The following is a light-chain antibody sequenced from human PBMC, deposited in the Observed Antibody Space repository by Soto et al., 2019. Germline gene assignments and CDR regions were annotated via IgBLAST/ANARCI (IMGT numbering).Light chain of an antibody. V-gene: IGLV2-23*02. CDR2: EVS. CDR1: SSDVGSYNL. CDR3: CSYAGSSPV. J-gene: IGLJ7*01. Sequence: QSALTQPASVSGSPGQSITISCTGTSSDVGSYNLVSWYQQHPGKAPKLMIYEVSNRPSGVSNRFSGSKSGNTASLTISGLQAEDEADYYCCSYAGSSPVFGGGTQLTVL.